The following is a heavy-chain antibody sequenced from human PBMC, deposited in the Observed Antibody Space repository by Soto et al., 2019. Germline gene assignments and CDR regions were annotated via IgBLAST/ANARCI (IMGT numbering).Heavy chain of an antibody. D-gene: IGHD2-15*01. Sequence: ASVKVSCKASGYTFTSYYMHCVRQAPGQGLEWMGIINPSGGSTSYAQKFQGRVTMTRDTSTSTVYMELISLRSEDTAVYYCARELVAQEVVVAATNEYNWFDPWGQGTLVTVSS. CDR3: ARELVAQEVVVAATNEYNWFDP. V-gene: IGHV1-46*01. J-gene: IGHJ5*02. CDR1: GYTFTSYY. CDR2: INPSGGST.